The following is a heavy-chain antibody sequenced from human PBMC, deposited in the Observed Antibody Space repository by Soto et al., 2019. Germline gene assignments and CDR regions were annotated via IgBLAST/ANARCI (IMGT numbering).Heavy chain of an antibody. J-gene: IGHJ4*02. V-gene: IGHV3-48*04. CDR1: GFTFSSYS. CDR2: IFASSTTI. Sequence: HPGGSLRLSCVASGFTFSSYSMVWVRQAPGKGLEWVSYIFASSTTIYYADSVKGRFTVSRDNAQNSLFLLMNSLRAEDTAVYYCARDRDWAFDYWGRGTLVTVSS. CDR3: ARDRDWAFDY. D-gene: IGHD3-9*01.